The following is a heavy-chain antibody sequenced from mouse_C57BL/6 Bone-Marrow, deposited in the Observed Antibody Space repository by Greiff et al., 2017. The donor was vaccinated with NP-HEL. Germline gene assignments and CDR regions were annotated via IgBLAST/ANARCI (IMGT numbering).Heavy chain of an antibody. CDR1: GYTFTRYG. CDR2: IYPRSGNT. V-gene: IGHV1-81*01. D-gene: IGHD4-1*01. J-gene: IGHJ3*01. CDR3: ARVLGTWFAY. Sequence: QVQLQQSGAELARPGASVKLSCKASGYTFTRYGISWVKQRTGQGLEWIGEIYPRSGNTYYNEKFKGKAALTADKSSSTAYMELLSLTSEDSAVYFCARVLGTWFAYWGQGTLVTVSA.